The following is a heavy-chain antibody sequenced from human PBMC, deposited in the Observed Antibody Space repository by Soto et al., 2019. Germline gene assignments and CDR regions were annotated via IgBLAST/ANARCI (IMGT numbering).Heavy chain of an antibody. J-gene: IGHJ4*02. CDR1: GYTFTSYG. V-gene: IGHV1-18*01. D-gene: IGHD6-19*01. CDR2: ISAYNGNT. Sequence: GASVKVSCKASGYTFTSYGISWVRQAPGQGLEWMGWISAYNGNTNYAQKLQGRVTMTTDTSTSTAYMELRSLRSDDTAVYYCARQKDSSGWSRNFDYWGQGTLVTVSS. CDR3: ARQKDSSGWSRNFDY.